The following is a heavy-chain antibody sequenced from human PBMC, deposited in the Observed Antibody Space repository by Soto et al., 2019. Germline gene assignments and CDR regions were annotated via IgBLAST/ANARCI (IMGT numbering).Heavy chain of an antibody. CDR2: IYYSGST. CDR1: GGSISSSSYY. V-gene: IGHV4-39*01. D-gene: IGHD5-18*01. CDR3: RSYDYYYYGMDV. J-gene: IGHJ6*02. Sequence: SETLSLSCTVSGGSISSSSYYWGWIRQPPGKGLEWIGSIYYSGSTYYNPSLKSRVTISVDTSKNQFSLKLSSVTAADTAVYYCRSYDYYYYGMDVWGQGTTVPVSS.